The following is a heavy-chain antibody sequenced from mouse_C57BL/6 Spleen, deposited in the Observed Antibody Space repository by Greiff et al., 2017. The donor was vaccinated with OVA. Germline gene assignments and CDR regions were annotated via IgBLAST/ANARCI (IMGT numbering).Heavy chain of an antibody. CDR3: ASGRMVTGLDY. J-gene: IGHJ2*01. Sequence: EVQLVESGPELVKPGASVKMSCKASGYTFTDYNMHWVKQSHGKSLEWIGYINPNNGGTSYNQKFKGKATLTVNKSSSTAYMELRSLTSEDSAVYYCASGRMVTGLDYWGQGTTLTVSS. D-gene: IGHD2-2*01. V-gene: IGHV1-22*01. CDR2: INPNNGGT. CDR1: GYTFTDYN.